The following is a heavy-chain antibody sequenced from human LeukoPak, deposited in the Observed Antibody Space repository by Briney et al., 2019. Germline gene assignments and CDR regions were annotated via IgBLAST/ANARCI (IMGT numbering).Heavy chain of an antibody. CDR3: ARAYSGSYYRDDAFDI. J-gene: IGHJ3*02. V-gene: IGHV1-46*01. CDR1: GYTFTSYY. CDR2: INPSDGST. D-gene: IGHD1-26*01. Sequence: ASVKVSCKASGYTFTSYYMHWVRQAPGQGLEWMGIINPSDGSTSYAQKFQGRVTMTRDMSTSTVYMELSSLRSEDTAVYYCARAYSGSYYRDDAFDIWGQGTMVTVSS.